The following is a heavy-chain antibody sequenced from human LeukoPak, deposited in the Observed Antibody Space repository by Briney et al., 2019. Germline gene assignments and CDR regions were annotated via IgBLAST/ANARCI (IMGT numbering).Heavy chain of an antibody. CDR2: MSPNSGDT. J-gene: IGHJ4*02. Sequence: ASVKVSCKASGYTFTGYYMHWVRQAPGQRPEWMGWMSPNSGDTGYAQKFQDRVTMTRNTSISTAYMELSSLRSDDTAVYYCARGPPNWGYDYWGPGTLVTVSS. V-gene: IGHV1-8*02. D-gene: IGHD7-27*01. CDR3: ARGPPNWGYDY. CDR1: GYTFTGYY.